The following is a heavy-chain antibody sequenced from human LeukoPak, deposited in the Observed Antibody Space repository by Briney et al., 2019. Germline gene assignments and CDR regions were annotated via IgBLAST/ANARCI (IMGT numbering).Heavy chain of an antibody. CDR1: GFSLSTSGMC. CDR2: IDWDEDK. D-gene: IGHD3-10*01. Sequence: SGPTLVNPTQTLTLTCTFSGFSLSTSGMCVSWIRQPPGKALEWLARIDWDEDKYYSTSLKTRLTISKDTSKNQVVLTMTNMVPVDTATYYCARIRRGWIDYWGQGTLVTVSS. J-gene: IGHJ4*02. CDR3: ARIRRGWIDY. V-gene: IGHV2-70*11.